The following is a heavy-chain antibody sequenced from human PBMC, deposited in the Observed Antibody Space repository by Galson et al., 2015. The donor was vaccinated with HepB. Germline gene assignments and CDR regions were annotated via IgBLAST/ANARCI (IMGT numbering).Heavy chain of an antibody. CDR1: GGSFSGYY. J-gene: IGHJ4*02. D-gene: IGHD6-13*01. CDR2: ISHSGST. CDR3: ARLYEGGSSWFHGRPFDI. V-gene: IGHV4-34*01. Sequence: ETLSLTCAVHGGSFSGYYWSWIRHTPGKGLEWIGEISHSGSTNYNPSLKSRATISEDTSKKQFSLKVNSVTVADTAVYYCARLYEGGSSWFHGRPFDIWGQGTLVTVSA.